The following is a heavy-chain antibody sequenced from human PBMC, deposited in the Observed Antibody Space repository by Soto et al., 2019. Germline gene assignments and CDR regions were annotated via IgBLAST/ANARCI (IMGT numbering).Heavy chain of an antibody. J-gene: IGHJ6*02. D-gene: IGHD1-20*01. V-gene: IGHV1-69*12. Sequence: QVQLVQSGAEVKKPGSSVKVSCKASGGTFSSYAINWVRQAPGQGLEWMGGIIPIFGTADYAQKFQGRVTNTVDESSSRVYMDLSSLRPVDTALYYCASCITGSSNYYYGMDVWGQGTTVTVSS. CDR1: GGTFSSYA. CDR3: ASCITGSSNYYYGMDV. CDR2: IIPIFGTA.